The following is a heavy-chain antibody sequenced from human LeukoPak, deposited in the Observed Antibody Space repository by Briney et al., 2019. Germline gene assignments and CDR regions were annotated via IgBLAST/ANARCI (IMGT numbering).Heavy chain of an antibody. D-gene: IGHD6-19*01. CDR1: GYTFTGYY. Sequence: GASVKVSCKASGYTFTGYYMHWVRQAPGQGLEWMGWINPNSGGTSYAENFQGRVTMTRDTSISTAYMELSRLRSDDTAVYYCASLAGLYSSGWYFDAFGIWGQGTMVTVSS. V-gene: IGHV1-2*02. J-gene: IGHJ3*02. CDR2: INPNSGGT. CDR3: ASLAGLYSSGWYFDAFGI.